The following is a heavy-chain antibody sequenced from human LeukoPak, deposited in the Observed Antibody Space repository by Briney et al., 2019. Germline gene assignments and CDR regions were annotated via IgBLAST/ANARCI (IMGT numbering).Heavy chain of an antibody. Sequence: GGSLRLSCAASGFTFSSYGMSWVRQAPGKGLEWVSAISGSGGSTYYADSVKGRFTISRDNSKNTLYLQMISLRAEDTAVYYCAKERVVGPTSDFFDCWGQGTLVTVSS. CDR2: ISGSGGST. CDR1: GFTFSSYG. J-gene: IGHJ4*02. D-gene: IGHD1-26*01. V-gene: IGHV3-23*01. CDR3: AKERVVGPTSDFFDC.